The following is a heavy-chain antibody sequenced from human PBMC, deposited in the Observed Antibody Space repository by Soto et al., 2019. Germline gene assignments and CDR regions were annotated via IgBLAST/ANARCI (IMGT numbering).Heavy chain of an antibody. CDR3: ARAPLGNYGYPSYFDY. V-gene: IGHV4-59*01. CDR2: IYYSGST. CDR1: GGSISSYY. J-gene: IGHJ4*02. D-gene: IGHD3-10*01. Sequence: PSETLSLTCTVSGGSISSYYWSWIRQPPGKGLEWIGYIYYSGSTNYNPSLKSRVTISVDTSKNQFSLKLSSVTAADTAVYYCARAPLGNYGYPSYFDYWGQGTLVTVSS.